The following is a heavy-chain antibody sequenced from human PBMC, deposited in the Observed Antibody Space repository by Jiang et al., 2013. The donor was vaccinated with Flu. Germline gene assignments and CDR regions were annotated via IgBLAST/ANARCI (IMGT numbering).Heavy chain of an antibody. J-gene: IGHJ5*02. V-gene: IGHV4-28*01. CDR2: MYHTGPT. D-gene: IGHD3/OR15-3a*01. Sequence: PGLVKPSETLSLTCAVSGVSISNTNWWGWIRQPPGKGLEWIAFMYHTGPTHYNPSLKDRVTMAVDPSKNQVSLRVRSVTAVDTAVYFCAKMSWTANWFDPWGQGTLVTVSS. CDR1: GVSISNTNW. CDR3: AKMSWTANWFDP.